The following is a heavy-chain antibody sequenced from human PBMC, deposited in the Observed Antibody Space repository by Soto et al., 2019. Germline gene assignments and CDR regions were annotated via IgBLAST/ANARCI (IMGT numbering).Heavy chain of an antibody. V-gene: IGHV6-1*01. CDR1: GDSVSSNSAA. Sequence: SQTLSLPCAISGDSVSSNSAAWNWIRQSPSRGLEWLGRTYYRSKWYNDYAVSVKSRITINPDTSKNQFSLQLNSVTPEDTAVYYCVRGGDYYDSRYYFDYWGQGTLVTVSS. CDR2: TYYRSKWYN. CDR3: VRGGDYYDSRYYFDY. J-gene: IGHJ4*02. D-gene: IGHD3-22*01.